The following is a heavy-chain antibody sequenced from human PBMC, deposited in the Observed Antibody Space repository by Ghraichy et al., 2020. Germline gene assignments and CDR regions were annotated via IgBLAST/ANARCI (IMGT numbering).Heavy chain of an antibody. V-gene: IGHV3-7*03. CDR2: IKQDGSEK. CDR1: GFTFSRFW. J-gene: IGHJ4*02. CDR3: ARDSDVDY. Sequence: GESLRLSCAASGFTFSRFWMTWVRQAPGKGLEWVANIKQDGSEKFYVDSVKDRFTISRDNAKNSLYLQMNSLRAEDTAVYYCARDSDVDYWGQGTLVTVSS.